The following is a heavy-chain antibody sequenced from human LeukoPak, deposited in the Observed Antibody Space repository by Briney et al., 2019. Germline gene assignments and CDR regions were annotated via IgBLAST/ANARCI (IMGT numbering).Heavy chain of an antibody. CDR3: ARGIESYGDYGY. V-gene: IGHV4-4*07. D-gene: IGHD4-17*01. CDR1: GGSISSYY. CDR2: IYTSGST. J-gene: IGHJ4*02. Sequence: SETLSLTCTVSGGSISSYYWSWIRQPAGKGLEWIGRIYTSGSTNYNPSLKSRVTISIDTSKNQFSLKLSSLTAADTAIYYCARGIESYGDYGYWGQGILVTVSS.